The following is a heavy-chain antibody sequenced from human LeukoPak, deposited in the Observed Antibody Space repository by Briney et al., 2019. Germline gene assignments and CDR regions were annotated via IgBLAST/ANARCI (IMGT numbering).Heavy chain of an antibody. V-gene: IGHV1-18*01. Sequence: ASVKVSCKASGGTFSSYAISWVRQAPGQGLEWMGWISAYNGNTNYAQKLQGRVTMTTDTSTSTAYMELRSLRSDDTAVYYCARVGPDIVVVPAVLPLDYWGQGTLVTVSS. CDR3: ARVGPDIVVVPAVLPLDY. J-gene: IGHJ4*02. CDR2: ISAYNGNT. CDR1: GGTFSSYA. D-gene: IGHD2-2*01.